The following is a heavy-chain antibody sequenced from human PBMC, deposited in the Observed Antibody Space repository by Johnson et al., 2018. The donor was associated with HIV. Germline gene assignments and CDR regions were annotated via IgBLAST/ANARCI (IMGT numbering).Heavy chain of an antibody. V-gene: IGHV3-30*14. CDR2: ISYDGTNK. J-gene: IGHJ3*02. CDR1: GFTFSSYA. Sequence: QVQLVESGGGLVQPGGSLRLSCAASGFTFSSYAMHWVRQAPGKGLEWVAIISYDGTNKYYADSVKGRFTISRDNSKNTLYLQMNSLRAEDTAVYYCARGAPQSSGSRRPYHAFDIWGQGTMVTVSS. CDR3: ARGAPQSSGSRRPYHAFDI. D-gene: IGHD3-22*01.